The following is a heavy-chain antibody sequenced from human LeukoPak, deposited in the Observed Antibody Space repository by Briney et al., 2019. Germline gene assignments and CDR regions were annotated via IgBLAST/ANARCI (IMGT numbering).Heavy chain of an antibody. CDR3: VRRAYSSGSYYFDH. Sequence: PSETLSLTCTVSGDSISNSXYYWGXIRQPPGKGXEWIANIYYSGNTYYNPSLESRVTLSIDTSKNQFSLKLTSVTAADTAVYYCVRRAYSSGSYYFDHWGQGTLVTVSS. CDR1: GDSISNSXYY. CDR2: IYYSGNT. V-gene: IGHV4-39*01. J-gene: IGHJ4*02. D-gene: IGHD3-10*01.